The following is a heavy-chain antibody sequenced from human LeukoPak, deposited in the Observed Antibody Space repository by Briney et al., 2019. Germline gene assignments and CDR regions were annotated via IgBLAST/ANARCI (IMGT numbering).Heavy chain of an antibody. D-gene: IGHD3-10*01. CDR2: IKSKTDGGTT. V-gene: IGHV3-15*01. CDR3: TTGAPLLWFGEINPAFDI. Sequence: GGSLRLSCTASGFTFGDYAMSWVRQAPGKGLEWVGRIKSKTDGGTTDYAAPVKGRFTISRDDSKNTLYLQMNSLKTEDTAVYFCTTGAPLLWFGEINPAFDIWGQGTMVTVSS. CDR1: GFTFGDYA. J-gene: IGHJ3*02.